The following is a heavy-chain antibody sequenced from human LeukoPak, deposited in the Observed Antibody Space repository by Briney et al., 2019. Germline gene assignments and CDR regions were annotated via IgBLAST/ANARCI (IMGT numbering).Heavy chain of an antibody. V-gene: IGHV4-59*01. Sequence: SETLSLTCTVSGGSISSYYWSWIRQPPGKGLEWVGYIYYSGSTNCNPSLKSRVTISVDTSKNQFSLKLSSVTAADTAVYYCASDRERYSSSWYPPYYWGQGTLVTVSS. CDR2: IYYSGST. D-gene: IGHD6-13*01. CDR3: ASDRERYSSSWYPPYY. CDR1: GGSISSYY. J-gene: IGHJ4*02.